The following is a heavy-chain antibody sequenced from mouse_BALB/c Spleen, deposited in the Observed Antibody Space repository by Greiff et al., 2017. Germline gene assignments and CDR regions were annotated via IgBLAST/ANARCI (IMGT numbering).Heavy chain of an antibody. Sequence: LQQPGSELVRPGASVKLSCKASGYTFTSYWMHWVKQRPGQGLEWIGNIYPGSGSTNYDEKFKSKATLTVDTSSSTAYMQLSSLTSEDSAVYYCARRKNWDVDYAMDYWGQGTSVTVSS. D-gene: IGHD4-1*01. CDR3: ARRKNWDVDYAMDY. J-gene: IGHJ4*01. V-gene: IGHV1S22*01. CDR2: IYPGSGST. CDR1: GYTFTSYW.